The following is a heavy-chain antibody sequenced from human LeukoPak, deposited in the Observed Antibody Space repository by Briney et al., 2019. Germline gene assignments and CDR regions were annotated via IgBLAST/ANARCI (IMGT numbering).Heavy chain of an antibody. CDR3: ARLKGVPAADY. J-gene: IGHJ4*02. D-gene: IGHD2-2*01. CDR2: IYYSGST. CDR1: GGSISSSRYY. V-gene: IGHV4-39*01. Sequence: SETLSLTCTVSGGSISSSRYYWGWIRQPPGKGLEWIGNIYYSGSTYYNPSLKSRVTISVDTSKNQFSLKLTSVTAADTAMYYCARLKGVPAADYWGQGTLVTVSS.